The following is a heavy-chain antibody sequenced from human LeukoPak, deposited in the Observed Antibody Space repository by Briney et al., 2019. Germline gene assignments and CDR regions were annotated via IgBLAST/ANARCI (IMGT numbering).Heavy chain of an antibody. CDR3: ARYFEGLDCGGDCSGYYFDY. CDR2: INHSGST. Sequence: SETLSLTCAVYGGSFSGYYWSWIRQPPGKGLEWIGEINHSGSTNYNPSLKSRVTISVDTSKNQFSLKLSSVTAADTAVYYCARYFEGLDCGGDCSGYYFDYWGQGTLVTVSS. CDR1: GGSFSGYY. J-gene: IGHJ4*02. V-gene: IGHV4-34*01. D-gene: IGHD2-21*02.